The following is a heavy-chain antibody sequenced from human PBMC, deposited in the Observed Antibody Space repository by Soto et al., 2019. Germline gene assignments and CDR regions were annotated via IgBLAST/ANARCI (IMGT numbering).Heavy chain of an antibody. CDR2: IYKSATT. Sequence: SETLSLTCSVSGNSISNLDYFWAWIRQPPGQALEYIGYIYKSATTYYNPSFESRVAISVDTSKSQFSLNVTSVTAADTAVYFCARGRYCLTGRCFPNWFDSWGQGALVTVSS. V-gene: IGHV4-30-4*01. J-gene: IGHJ5*01. D-gene: IGHD7-27*01. CDR3: ARGRYCLTGRCFPNWFDS. CDR1: GNSISNLDYF.